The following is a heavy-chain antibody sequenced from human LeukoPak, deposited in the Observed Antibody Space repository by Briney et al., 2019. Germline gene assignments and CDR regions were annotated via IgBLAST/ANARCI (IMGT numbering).Heavy chain of an antibody. Sequence: GGSLRLSCAASGFTFSSYGMHWVRQAPGKGLEWVAFIRYDGSNKYYADSVKGRFTISRDNSKNTLYLQMNSLRAEDTAVYYCARVGGTIFPPYYYGMDVWGQGTTVTVSS. J-gene: IGHJ6*02. CDR3: ARVGGTIFPPYYYGMDV. D-gene: IGHD3-9*01. CDR2: IRYDGSNK. CDR1: GFTFSSYG. V-gene: IGHV3-30*02.